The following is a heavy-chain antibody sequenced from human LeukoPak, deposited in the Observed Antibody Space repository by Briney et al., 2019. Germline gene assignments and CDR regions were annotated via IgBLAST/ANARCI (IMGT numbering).Heavy chain of an antibody. CDR3: ARGRGYSYASTQRGYYFDY. V-gene: IGHV4-34*01. CDR1: GGSFSGYY. D-gene: IGHD5-18*01. CDR2: INHSGST. J-gene: IGHJ4*02. Sequence: SETLSLTCAVYGGSFSGYYWSWIRQPPGKGLEWIGEINHSGSTNYNPYLKSRVTISVDTSKNQFSLKLSSVTAADTAVYYWARGRGYSYASTQRGYYFDYWGQGTLVTVSS.